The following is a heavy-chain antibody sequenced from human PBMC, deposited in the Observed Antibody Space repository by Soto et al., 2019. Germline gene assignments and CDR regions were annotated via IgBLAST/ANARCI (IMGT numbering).Heavy chain of an antibody. CDR3: ARSVTKVTRRPYYFDY. J-gene: IGHJ4*02. V-gene: IGHV1-18*01. CDR1: GYTFTSYG. Sequence: ASVKVSCKASGYTFTSYGISWVRQAPGQGLEWMGWISAYNGNTNYAQKLQGRVTMTTDTSTSTAYMELRSLRSDDTAVYYCARSVTKVTRRPYYFDYWGQGTLVTVSS. CDR2: ISAYNGNT. D-gene: IGHD4-17*01.